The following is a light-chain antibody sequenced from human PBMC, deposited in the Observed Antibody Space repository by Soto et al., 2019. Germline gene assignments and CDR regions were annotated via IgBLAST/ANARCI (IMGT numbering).Light chain of an antibody. J-gene: IGKJ5*01. CDR1: PSVNSR. CDR2: GAS. V-gene: IGKV3-20*01. CDR3: HHYGRSPIT. Sequence: EIGLTQSPGTLALSPGERATLSCRASPSVNSRLAWYQHKPGQAPRLLLSGASSRATGIPDRFSGSGSATDFTLTISRLAPDDFALYDCHHYGRSPITCGQGTRLDIK.